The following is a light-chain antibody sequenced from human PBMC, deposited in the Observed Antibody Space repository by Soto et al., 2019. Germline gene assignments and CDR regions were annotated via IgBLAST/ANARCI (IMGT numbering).Light chain of an antibody. CDR2: GAS. J-gene: IGKJ1*01. V-gene: IGKV3-20*01. Sequence: DIVLTQSPDTLSLSPGERATLSCRASQSVTNNYFAWYQQKPGQAPRLLIYGASSRATGIPDRFSGSGSGTDFTLTISRLEPEDFAVYFCQQYTTSPWTFGQGPTVEI. CDR1: QSVTNNY. CDR3: QQYTTSPWT.